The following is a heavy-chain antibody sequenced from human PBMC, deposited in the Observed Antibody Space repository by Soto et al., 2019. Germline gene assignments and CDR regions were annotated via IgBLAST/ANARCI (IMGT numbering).Heavy chain of an antibody. J-gene: IGHJ4*02. V-gene: IGHV3-9*01. CDR2: ISWNSVSI. Sequence: PGGSLRLSCAASGFTFDDYAMHWVRQASGRGLEWVSTISWNSVSIGYAASVKGRFTISRDNAKNSLYLQMNSLRAEDSALYYCAKGSLERGFDYWGQGTLVTVSS. D-gene: IGHD1-1*01. CDR1: GFTFDDYA. CDR3: AKGSLERGFDY.